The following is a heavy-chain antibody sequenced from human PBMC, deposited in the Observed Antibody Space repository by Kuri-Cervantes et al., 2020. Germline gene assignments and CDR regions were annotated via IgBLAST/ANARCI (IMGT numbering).Heavy chain of an antibody. Sequence: GGSLRLSCAASGFTFSSYGMHWVRQAPGKGLVWVSRINSDGSSTSYADSVKGRFTISRDNAKNTLYLQMNSLRAEDTAVYYCARSTQYYDILTGYSLWGQGTLVTVSS. J-gene: IGHJ4*02. D-gene: IGHD3-9*01. CDR3: ARSTQYYDILTGYSL. V-gene: IGHV3-74*01. CDR1: GFTFSSYG. CDR2: INSDGSST.